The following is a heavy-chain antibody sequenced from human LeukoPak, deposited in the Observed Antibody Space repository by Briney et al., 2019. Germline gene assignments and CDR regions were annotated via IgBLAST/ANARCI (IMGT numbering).Heavy chain of an antibody. CDR3: ARGRYGSGSHYRVKFDY. CDR1: GFTFSGYD. D-gene: IGHD3-10*01. J-gene: IGHJ4*02. Sequence: GGSLRLSCAASGFTFSGYDMNWVRQAPGKGLEWVSSISGSSSYIYYADSMKGRFTISRDNAKNSLYLQMNSLRAEDTAVYYCARGRYGSGSHYRVKFDYWGQGTLVTVSS. CDR2: ISGSSSYI. V-gene: IGHV3-21*04.